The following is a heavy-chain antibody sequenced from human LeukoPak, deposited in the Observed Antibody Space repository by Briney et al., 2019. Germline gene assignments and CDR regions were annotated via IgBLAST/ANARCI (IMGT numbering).Heavy chain of an antibody. D-gene: IGHD6-13*01. V-gene: IGHV3-74*01. Sequence: GGSLRLSCAASGFTFSNYWMHWVRHAPGKALVWVSRINSDGSSRNYADSVKGRFTISRDNAKNTLYLQMSSLRAEDTAVYYCASASSHRIAAGGDYWGQGTLVTVSS. CDR2: INSDGSSR. CDR3: ASASSHRIAAGGDY. CDR1: GFTFSNYW. J-gene: IGHJ4*02.